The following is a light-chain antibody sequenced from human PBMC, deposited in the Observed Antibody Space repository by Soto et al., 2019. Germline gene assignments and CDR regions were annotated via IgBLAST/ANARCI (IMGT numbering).Light chain of an antibody. CDR2: GAS. CDR3: QQDYDWPIT. Sequence: EIVMTQSPATLSVSPGERATLSCRASQSISNRLAWYQQKPGKAPRLLMYGASTRATGFPARFSGSGSGTEFTLTISSLHSEDGAGYYCQQDYDWPITFGQGTRLDIK. CDR1: QSISNR. J-gene: IGKJ5*01. V-gene: IGKV3-15*01.